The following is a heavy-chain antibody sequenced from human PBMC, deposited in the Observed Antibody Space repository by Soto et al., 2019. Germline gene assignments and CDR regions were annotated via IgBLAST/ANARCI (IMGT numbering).Heavy chain of an antibody. Sequence: GGSLRLSCAASGFTFSNAWMNWVRQAPGKGLEWVGRIKSKTDGGTTDYAAPVKGRFTISRDDSKNTLYLQMNSLKTEDTAVYYCARAGYDYIWGSYRYPPYAFDIWGQGTMVTVSS. V-gene: IGHV3-15*07. J-gene: IGHJ3*02. CDR3: ARAGYDYIWGSYRYPPYAFDI. D-gene: IGHD3-16*02. CDR1: GFTFSNAW. CDR2: IKSKTDGGTT.